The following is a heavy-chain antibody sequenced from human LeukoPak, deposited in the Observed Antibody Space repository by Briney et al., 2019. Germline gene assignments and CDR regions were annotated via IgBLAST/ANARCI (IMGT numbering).Heavy chain of an antibody. CDR2: ISQSGST. J-gene: IGHJ4*02. Sequence: PSETLSLTCTVSGGSISSSSYYWGWIRQPPGKGLEWLGSISQSGSTYDNPSLKSRVTLSVDTSKNQVSLKLSSVTAADTAVYYCARSEINDYIKYWGQGILVTVSS. D-gene: IGHD3-16*01. CDR1: GGSISSSSYY. CDR3: ARSEINDYIKY. V-gene: IGHV4-39*07.